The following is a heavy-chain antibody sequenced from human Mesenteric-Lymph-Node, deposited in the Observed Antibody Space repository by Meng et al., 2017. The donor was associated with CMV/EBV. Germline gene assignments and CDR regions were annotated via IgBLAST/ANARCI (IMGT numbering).Heavy chain of an antibody. CDR1: GTFSTYA. CDR2: IIPIFGTA. J-gene: IGHJ4*02. Sequence: GTFSTYAINWVRQAPGQGLEWMGGIIPIFGTAIYAQTLQGRVTITADGSTSTAYMELSSLRSEDTAVYYCANAHSDGDYDLFYFDYWGQGTLVTVSS. CDR3: ANAHSDGDYDLFYFDY. D-gene: IGHD5-12*01. V-gene: IGHV1-69*01.